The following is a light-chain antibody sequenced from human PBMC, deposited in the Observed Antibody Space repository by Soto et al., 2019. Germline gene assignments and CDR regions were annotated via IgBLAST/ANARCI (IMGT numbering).Light chain of an antibody. J-gene: IGLJ1*01. CDR3: SSYAGSNNFVV. Sequence: QSALTQPPSASGSPGQSVTISCTGTSSDGGGYNYVSWYQQHPGKAPKLMIYEVSKRPSGVPDRFSGSKSGNTASLTVSGLQAEDEADYYCSSYAGSNNFVVFGTGTKLTVL. CDR1: SSDGGGYNY. V-gene: IGLV2-8*01. CDR2: EVS.